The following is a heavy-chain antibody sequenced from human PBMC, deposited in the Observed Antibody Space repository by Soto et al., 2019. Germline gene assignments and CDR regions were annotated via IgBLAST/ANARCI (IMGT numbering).Heavy chain of an antibody. CDR1: GYTFTSYD. D-gene: IGHD6-13*01. V-gene: IGHV1-8*01. J-gene: IGHJ6*02. CDR2: MNPNSSNT. CDR3: ESIAGDAYYYYGMDV. Sequence: QVQLVQSGAEVKKPGASVKVSCKASGYTFTSYDINWVRQATGQGLEWMGWMNPNSSNTGYAQKFQGRVTMTRNTYISTAYMALGSLRSVDTAVYYCESIAGDAYYYYGMDVWGQGTTVTVSS.